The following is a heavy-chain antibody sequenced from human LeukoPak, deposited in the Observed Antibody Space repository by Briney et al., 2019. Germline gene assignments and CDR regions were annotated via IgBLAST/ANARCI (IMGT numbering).Heavy chain of an antibody. V-gene: IGHV1-69*04. J-gene: IGHJ6*02. CDR3: ARELKEYYYDSSGYYGDYYYGMDV. CDR1: GGTFSSYA. D-gene: IGHD3-22*01. Sequence: GASVKVSCKASGGTFSSYAISWVRQAPGQGLEWMGRIIPILGIANYAQKFQGRVTITADKSTSTAYMELSSLRSEDTAVYYCARELKEYYYDSSGYYGDYYYGMDVWGQGTTVTVSS. CDR2: IIPILGIA.